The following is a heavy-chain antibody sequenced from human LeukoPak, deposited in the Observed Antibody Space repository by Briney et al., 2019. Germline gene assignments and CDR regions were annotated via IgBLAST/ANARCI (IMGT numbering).Heavy chain of an antibody. V-gene: IGHV3-30*04. CDR3: ARGIGTVVTPSDNHDY. CDR1: GFTFSSYA. D-gene: IGHD4-23*01. CDR2: ISYDGSNK. Sequence: PGGSLRLSCAASGFTFSSYAMHWVRQAPGKGLEWVAVISYDGSNKYYADSVKGRFTISRDNSKNTLYLQMNSLRAEDTAVYYCARGIGTVVTPSDNHDYWGQGTLVTVSS. J-gene: IGHJ4*02.